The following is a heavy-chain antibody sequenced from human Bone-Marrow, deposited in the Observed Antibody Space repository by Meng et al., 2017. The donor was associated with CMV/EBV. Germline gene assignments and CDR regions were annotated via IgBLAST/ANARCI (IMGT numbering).Heavy chain of an antibody. CDR3: ARAPRSTVFRGIDV. CDR1: GFIVSSKC. CDR2: IYDDGET. D-gene: IGHD5/OR15-5a*01. Sequence: GGSLRLSCAASGFIVSSKCMTWVRQAPGRGLEWVSTIYDDGETYYADSVKGRFTISRDNSKNALYLQMHSLRAEDSAMYYCARAPRSTVFRGIDVWGQGTTATVS. J-gene: IGHJ6*02. V-gene: IGHV3-53*01.